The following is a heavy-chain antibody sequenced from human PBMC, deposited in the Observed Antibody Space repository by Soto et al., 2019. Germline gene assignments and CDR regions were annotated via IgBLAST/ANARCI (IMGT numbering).Heavy chain of an antibody. CDR3: PRDYDSSGYPYYFDY. J-gene: IGHJ4*02. CDR1: GYTFTSYG. CDR2: ISAYNGNT. V-gene: IGHV1-18*01. Sequence: ASVKVSCKASGYTFTSYGIGWVRQAPGQGLEWMGWISAYNGNTNYAQKLQGRVTMTTDTSTSAAYMELRSLRSDDTAVYYCPRDYDSSGYPYYFDYWGQGTLVPVSS. D-gene: IGHD3-22*01.